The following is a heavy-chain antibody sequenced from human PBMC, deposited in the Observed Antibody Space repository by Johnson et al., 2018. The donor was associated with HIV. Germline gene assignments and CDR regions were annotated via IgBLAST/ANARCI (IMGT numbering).Heavy chain of an antibody. CDR1: GFTFSDYY. D-gene: IGHD4-17*01. V-gene: IGHV3-11*04. Sequence: VQLVESGGGLVKPGGSLRLSCAASGFTFSDYYMNWIRQAPGKGLEWVSYISSSGITIYYADSVKGRFTISRDNAKNSLSLLMNSLRPEDTAVYYCARDSTPWGGDYVGYAFDIWGQGTMVTVSS. J-gene: IGHJ3*02. CDR2: ISSSGITI. CDR3: ARDSTPWGGDYVGYAFDI.